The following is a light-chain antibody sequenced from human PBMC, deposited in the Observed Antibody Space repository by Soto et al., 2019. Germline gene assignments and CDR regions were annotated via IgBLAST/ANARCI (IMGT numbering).Light chain of an antibody. CDR2: EGS. V-gene: IGLV2-23*01. CDR1: NSDIGSYNF. CDR3: CSYAGDTTYV. Sequence: QSVLTQPASVSGSPGQSITISCTGSNSDIGSYNFGSWYQQYPGKAPKLIIYEGSKRPSGVSLRFSGSKADNTASLTISGLLAEDEADYYCCSYAGDTTYVFGSGTKLTVL. J-gene: IGLJ1*01.